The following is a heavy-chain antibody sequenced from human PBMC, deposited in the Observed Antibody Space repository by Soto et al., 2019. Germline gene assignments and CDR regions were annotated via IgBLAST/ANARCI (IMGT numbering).Heavy chain of an antibody. Sequence: QVQLVESGGGVVQPGRSLRLSCAASGFTFSSYGMHWVRQAPGKGLEWVGVIWYDGSNKYYADSVKGRFTISRDNSKNKLYLQMNSLRAEDTAVYYCARWGIAAGDYWGQGTLVTVSS. CDR3: ARWGIAAGDY. CDR1: GFTFSSYG. CDR2: IWYDGSNK. J-gene: IGHJ4*02. V-gene: IGHV3-33*01. D-gene: IGHD6-13*01.